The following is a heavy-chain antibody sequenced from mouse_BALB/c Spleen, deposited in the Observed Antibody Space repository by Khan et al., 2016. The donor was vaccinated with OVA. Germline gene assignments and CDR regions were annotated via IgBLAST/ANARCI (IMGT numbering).Heavy chain of an antibody. J-gene: IGHJ2*01. V-gene: IGHV5-17*02. CDR1: GFTFSSFG. CDR3: TRSCFNGYYFDQ. CDR2: ISGDSHTI. Sequence: EVELVESGGDLVQPGGSRKLSCVASGFTFSSFGMHWIRQAPEKGLEWVAYISGDSHTIYYADTVKGRFTISRDNPKNTLFLQMTSLRSEDMARDYCTRSCFNGYYFDQWGQGTTLTVSS.